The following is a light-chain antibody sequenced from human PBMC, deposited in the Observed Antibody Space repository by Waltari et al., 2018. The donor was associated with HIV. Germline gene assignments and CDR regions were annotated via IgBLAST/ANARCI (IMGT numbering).Light chain of an antibody. V-gene: IGLV1-40*01. Sequence: QSLLTQPPSVSGAPGQRVTIPCTGSSSNIGAGFDVHWYQQLPGTVPKRLIYGNSNRPSGVPHRFSGSKSGTSASLAITGLQAEDEADYYCQSYDRSLSGYVVFGGGTKLTVL. J-gene: IGLJ2*01. CDR1: SSNIGAGFD. CDR2: GNS. CDR3: QSYDRSLSGYVV.